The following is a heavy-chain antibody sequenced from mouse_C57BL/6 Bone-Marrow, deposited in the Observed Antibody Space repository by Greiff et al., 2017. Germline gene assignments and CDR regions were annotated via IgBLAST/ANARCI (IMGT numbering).Heavy chain of an antibody. Sequence: QVQLQQSGPELVKPGASVKISCKASGYAFSSSWMNWVKQRPGKGLEWIGRIYPGDGDTNYNGKFKGKATLTADKSSSTAYMQLSSLTSEDSAVYVCARSLYYGSSYEYFDVWGTGTTVTVAS. J-gene: IGHJ1*03. V-gene: IGHV1-82*01. CDR2: IYPGDGDT. D-gene: IGHD1-1*01. CDR1: GYAFSSSW. CDR3: ARSLYYGSSYEYFDV.